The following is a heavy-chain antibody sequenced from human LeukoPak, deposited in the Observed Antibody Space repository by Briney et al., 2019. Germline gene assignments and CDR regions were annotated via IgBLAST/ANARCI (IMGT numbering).Heavy chain of an antibody. D-gene: IGHD3-10*01. CDR3: ARSFGESSQYGMDV. V-gene: IGHV3-66*01. CDR2: IYTGGST. CDR1: GFTVSSNY. Sequence: GGSLRLSCAASGFTVSSNYMNWVRQAPGKGLEWVSVIYTGGSTYYAGSVKGRFTISRDSSKNTLYLQMNSLRGEDTAVYFCARSFGESSQYGMDVWGQGTTVTVSS. J-gene: IGHJ6*02.